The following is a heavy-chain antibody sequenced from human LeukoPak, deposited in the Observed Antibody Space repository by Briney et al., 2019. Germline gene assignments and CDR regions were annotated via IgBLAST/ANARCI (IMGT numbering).Heavy chain of an antibody. J-gene: IGHJ3*02. D-gene: IGHD5-24*01. V-gene: IGHV4-4*01. CDR1: GFTFSNYP. CDR2: MYHSGST. Sequence: SLRLSCAASGFTFSNYPMHWVRQPPGKGLEWIGSMYHSGSTHYNPSLTSRVTISVDTSKNQFSLKLTSVTAADTAMYFCVREGPLIPYSYTSGDSFDIWGQGTMVTVSS. CDR3: VREGPLIPYSYTSGDSFDI.